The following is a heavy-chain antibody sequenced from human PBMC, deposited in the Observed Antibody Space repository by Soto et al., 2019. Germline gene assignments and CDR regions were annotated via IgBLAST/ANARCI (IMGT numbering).Heavy chain of an antibody. Sequence: PGGSLRLSCAASGFTFSDYYMSWIRQSPGEGLEWISYIGGSTYTKYADSVKGRFTISRDNAKNSLFLQMNSLRAEETAMYSCARVSVAVTFLPPAMDSAHWGQGASVPVSP. CDR1: GFTFSDYY. V-gene: IGHV3-11*05. D-gene: IGHD2-21*02. CDR2: IGGSTYT. CDR3: ARVSVAVTFLPPAMDSAH. J-gene: IGHJ1*01.